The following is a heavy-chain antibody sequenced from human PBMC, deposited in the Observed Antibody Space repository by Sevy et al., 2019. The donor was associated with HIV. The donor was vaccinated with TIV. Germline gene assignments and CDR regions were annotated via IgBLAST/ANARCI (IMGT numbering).Heavy chain of an antibody. J-gene: IGHJ5*02. CDR2: IGGSADYT. Sequence: GGSLRLSCVTSGFTFSSYAMSWVRQTPGKGLEWVSAIGGSADYTYYADSVKGRFTISRDNSKNTLYLQMNSLRADDTAVYYCAKETIRGTYNWFDPWGQGTLVTVSS. D-gene: IGHD3-10*01. CDR3: AKETIRGTYNWFDP. V-gene: IGHV3-23*01. CDR1: GFTFSSYA.